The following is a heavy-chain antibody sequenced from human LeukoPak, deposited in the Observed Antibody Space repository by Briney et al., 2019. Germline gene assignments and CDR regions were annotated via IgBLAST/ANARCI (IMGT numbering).Heavy chain of an antibody. V-gene: IGHV3-15*01. CDR1: GFTFSNAW. CDR3: AAVSVDYGDSSFDF. CDR2: IKSKTDGGTT. Sequence: PGGSLRLSCAASGFTFSNAWMSWVRQAPGKGLEWVRHIKSKTDGGTTDYAEPVKGRFTISRDDSKKTLYLQMNSLKTEDTALYYCAAVSVDYGDSSFDFWGQGTLVTVSS. D-gene: IGHD4-17*01. J-gene: IGHJ4*02.